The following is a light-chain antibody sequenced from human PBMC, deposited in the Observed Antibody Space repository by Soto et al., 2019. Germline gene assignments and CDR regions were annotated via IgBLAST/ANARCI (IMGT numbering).Light chain of an antibody. Sequence: QSVLTQPPSVSAAPGQKVTISCSGSSSNIGNNYVSWYQQLPGTAPKLLIYYNNKRPSGIPDRFSGSKSGTSATLGITGLQTGDEDDYYCGTWDSSLSAVVVGAGTKLTVL. V-gene: IGLV1-51*01. CDR2: YNN. J-gene: IGLJ2*01. CDR3: GTWDSSLSAVV. CDR1: SSNIGNNY.